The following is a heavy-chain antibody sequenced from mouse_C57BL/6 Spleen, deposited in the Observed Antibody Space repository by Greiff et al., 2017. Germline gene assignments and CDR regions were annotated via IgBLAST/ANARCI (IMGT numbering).Heavy chain of an antibody. D-gene: IGHD3-1*01. CDR3: ARSGATRYFDV. J-gene: IGHJ1*03. Sequence: QVQLKQSGAELVKPGASVKISCKASGYAFSSYWMNWVKQRPGQGLEWIGQIYPGDGDTNYNGKFKGKATLTADKSSSTAYMQLSSLTSEDSAVYFGARSGATRYFDVWGTGTTVTVSS. CDR2: IYPGDGDT. V-gene: IGHV1-80*01. CDR1: GYAFSSYW.